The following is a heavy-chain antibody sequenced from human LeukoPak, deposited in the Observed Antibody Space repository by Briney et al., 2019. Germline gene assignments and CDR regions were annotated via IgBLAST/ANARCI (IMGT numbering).Heavy chain of an antibody. Sequence: PSETLSLTCTVSGGSISSSSYYWGWIRQPPGKGLEWIGSIYYSGSTYYNPSLKSRVTISVDTSKNQFSLRLSSVTAADTAVYYCARGLLTYYYDSSGPDDAFDIWGQGTMVTVSS. V-gene: IGHV4-39*07. CDR2: IYYSGST. CDR3: ARGLLTYYYDSSGPDDAFDI. J-gene: IGHJ3*02. D-gene: IGHD3-22*01. CDR1: GGSISSSSYY.